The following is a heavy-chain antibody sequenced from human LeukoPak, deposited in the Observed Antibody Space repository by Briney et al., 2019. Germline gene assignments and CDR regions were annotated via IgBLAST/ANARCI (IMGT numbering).Heavy chain of an antibody. CDR3: TTDNLPMVRGVMDLYYFDY. CDR1: GFTFSNAW. Sequence: GGSLRLSCAASGFTFSNAWMSWVRQAPGRGLEWVGRIKSKTDGGTTDYAAPVKGRFTISRDDSKNTLYLQMNSLKTEDTAVYYCTTDNLPMVRGVMDLYYFDYWGQGTLVTVSS. D-gene: IGHD3-10*01. J-gene: IGHJ4*02. CDR2: IKSKTDGGTT. V-gene: IGHV3-15*01.